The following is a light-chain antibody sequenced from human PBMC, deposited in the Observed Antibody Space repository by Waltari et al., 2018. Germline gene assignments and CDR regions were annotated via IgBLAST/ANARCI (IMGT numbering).Light chain of an antibody. V-gene: IGLV2-14*03. Sequence: QSALTQPASVSGSPGQSITIPCTGTSSTVGAYYNVYWYQQHPGKAPQLMIYDVTNRPSGVSNRFSGSKSGNTASLTISGLQAEDEADYYCSSYRGSFTLVFGGGTKVTVL. J-gene: IGLJ3*02. CDR1: SSTVGAYYN. CDR2: DVT. CDR3: SSYRGSFTLV.